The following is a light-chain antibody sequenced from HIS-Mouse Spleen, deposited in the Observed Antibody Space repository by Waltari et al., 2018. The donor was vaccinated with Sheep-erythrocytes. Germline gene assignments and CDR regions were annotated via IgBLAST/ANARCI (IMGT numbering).Light chain of an antibody. CDR1: SSDVGSYNF. CDR3: CSHAGSSTPWV. CDR2: EGS. J-gene: IGLJ3*02. V-gene: IGLV2-23*01. Sequence: QSALTQPASVSASPGQSITISCTGTSSDVGSYNFASWYQQHPGKAPKLMIYEGSKRPSGVSNRFSGSKSGNTASLTISGLQAEDEADYYCCSHAGSSTPWVFGGGTKLTVL.